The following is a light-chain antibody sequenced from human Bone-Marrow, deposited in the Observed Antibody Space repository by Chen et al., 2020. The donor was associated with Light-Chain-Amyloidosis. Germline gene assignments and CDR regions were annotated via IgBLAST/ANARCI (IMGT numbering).Light chain of an antibody. CDR1: NIGSTS. J-gene: IGLJ3*02. CDR3: QVWDRSSDRPV. CDR2: DDS. Sequence: SYVLTQPSSVSVAPGQTATIACGGNNIGSTSVHWYQQTPGQAPLLVVYDDSDRPSGIPARLSGANSGNTANLTISRCEAGDEADYYGQVWDRSSDRPVFGGGTKLTVL. V-gene: IGLV3-21*02.